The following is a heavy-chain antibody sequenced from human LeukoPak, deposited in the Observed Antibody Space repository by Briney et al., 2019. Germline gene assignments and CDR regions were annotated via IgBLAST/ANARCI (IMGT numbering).Heavy chain of an antibody. CDR2: INPNSGGT. Sequence: ASVKVSCKASGYTFTGYYMHWVRQAPGQGLEWMGWINPNSGGTNYAQKFQGRVTMTRDTSISTAYMELSRLRSDDTAVYYCARVIPPNYYYMDVWGKGTTVTVSS. D-gene: IGHD2-21*01. J-gene: IGHJ6*03. V-gene: IGHV1-2*02. CDR1: GYTFTGYY. CDR3: ARVIPPNYYYMDV.